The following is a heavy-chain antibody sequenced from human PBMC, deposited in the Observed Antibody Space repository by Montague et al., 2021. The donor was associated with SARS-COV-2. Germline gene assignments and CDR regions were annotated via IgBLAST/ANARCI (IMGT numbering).Heavy chain of an antibody. Sequence: SETLSLTCTVSGGSISSYYWSWIRQSPGKGLEWIGYIYYSGSTKYNPSFKSRVTMLVDTSKRQMSLRLNPVTAADTAVYYCAGDRGRFWHFDLWGRGTLVTVSS. CDR1: GGSISSYY. D-gene: IGHD5-12*01. CDR2: IYYSGST. J-gene: IGHJ2*01. CDR3: AGDRGRFWHFDL. V-gene: IGHV4-59*01.